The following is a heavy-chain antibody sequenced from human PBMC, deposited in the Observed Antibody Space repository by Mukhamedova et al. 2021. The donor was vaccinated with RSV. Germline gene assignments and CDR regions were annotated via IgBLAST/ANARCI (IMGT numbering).Heavy chain of an antibody. CDR3: ARDLGYCSSTSCAEKGSDAFDI. V-gene: IGHV3-7*03. D-gene: IGHD2-2*01. CDR2: IKQDGSEK. J-gene: IGHJ3*02. Sequence: GLEWVANIKQDGSEKYYVDSVKGRFTISRDNAKNSLHLQMNSLRAEDTAVYYCARDLGYCSSTSCAEKGSDAFDIWGQGTMVTAS.